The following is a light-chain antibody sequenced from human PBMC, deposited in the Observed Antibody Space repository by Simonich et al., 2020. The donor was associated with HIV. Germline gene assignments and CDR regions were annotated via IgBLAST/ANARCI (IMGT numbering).Light chain of an antibody. CDR2: GNS. J-gene: IGLJ2*01. V-gene: IGLV1-40*01. CDR3: QSYDNSLSGHVV. Sequence: QSVLTPPPSVSGAPGQRVTISCTGSSSNIGAGYDVHWYQQLPGTAPKPLIYGNSNRPSGVPDRFSGSKSATSASLASTGLQTEDEADYYCQSYDNSLSGHVVFGGGTKLTVL. CDR1: SSNIGAGYD.